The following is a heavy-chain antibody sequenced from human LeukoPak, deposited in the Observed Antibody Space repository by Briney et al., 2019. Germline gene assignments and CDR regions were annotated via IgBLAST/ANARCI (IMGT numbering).Heavy chain of an antibody. CDR1: GFTFSSYA. Sequence: GALRLSCAASGFTFSSYAMHWVRQAPGKGLEWVSAISGSGGSTYYADSVKGRFTISRDNSKNTLYLQMNSLRAEDTAAYYCAKMDCSSTSCYYFVSDYFDYWGQGTLVTVSS. V-gene: IGHV3-23*01. CDR2: ISGSGGST. J-gene: IGHJ4*02. CDR3: AKMDCSSTSCYYFVSDYFDY. D-gene: IGHD2-2*01.